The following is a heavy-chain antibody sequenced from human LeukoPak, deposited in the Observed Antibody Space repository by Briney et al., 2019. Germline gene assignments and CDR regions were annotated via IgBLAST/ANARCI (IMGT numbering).Heavy chain of an antibody. J-gene: IGHJ5*02. CDR3: ARAPRTTGTTTIWFDP. Sequence: SQTLSLTCTVSGGSISSGSYYWRWIRQPAGKGLEWIGRIYTSGSTNYNPSLKSRVTISVDTSKNQFSLKLSSVTAADTAVYYCARAPRTTGTTTIWFDPWGQGTLVTVSS. V-gene: IGHV4-61*02. D-gene: IGHD1-1*01. CDR2: IYTSGST. CDR1: GGSISSGSYY.